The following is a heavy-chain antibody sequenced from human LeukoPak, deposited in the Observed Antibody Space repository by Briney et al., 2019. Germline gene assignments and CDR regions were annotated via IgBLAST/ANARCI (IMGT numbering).Heavy chain of an antibody. D-gene: IGHD5/OR15-5a*01. CDR1: GFTFSSYR. CDR2: IKQDGNEK. Sequence: PGGSLRLSCAASGFTFSSYRMNWVRQAPGKGLEWVANIKQDGNEKYYVDSVKGRFTISRDNAKNSLYLQMNSLRAEDTAVYYCARSTSGTFDHWGQGMLVTVSS. CDR3: ARSTSGTFDH. J-gene: IGHJ4*02. V-gene: IGHV3-7*01.